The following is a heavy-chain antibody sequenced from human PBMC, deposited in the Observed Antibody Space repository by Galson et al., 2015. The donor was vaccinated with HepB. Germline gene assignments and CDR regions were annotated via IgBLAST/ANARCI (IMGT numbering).Heavy chain of an antibody. V-gene: IGHV3-33*01. J-gene: IGHJ5*02. CDR2: IWYDGSKI. Sequence: SLRLSCAASGFTFSDYGMHWVRQAPGKGPEWVAAIWYDGSKILYADSVKGRFTISRDNSKSTVYLEMNSLRVEDTAVYYCARRGGISSWLDPWGQGTLVTVSS. CDR1: GFTFSDYG. CDR3: ARRGGISSWLDP. D-gene: IGHD6-6*01.